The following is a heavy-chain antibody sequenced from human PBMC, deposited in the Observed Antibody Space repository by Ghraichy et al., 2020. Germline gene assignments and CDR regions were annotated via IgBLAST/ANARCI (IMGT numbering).Heavy chain of an antibody. D-gene: IGHD5-18*01. Sequence: LSLTCVAAGFTVSSNYMSWVRQAPGKGLEWVSVIYSGGSTYYADSVKGRFTISRDNSKNTLYLQMNSLRAEDTAVYYCARAGYSYGYGEYYFDYWGQGTLVTVSS. J-gene: IGHJ4*02. CDR1: GFTVSSNY. CDR2: IYSGGST. V-gene: IGHV3-66*02. CDR3: ARAGYSYGYGEYYFDY.